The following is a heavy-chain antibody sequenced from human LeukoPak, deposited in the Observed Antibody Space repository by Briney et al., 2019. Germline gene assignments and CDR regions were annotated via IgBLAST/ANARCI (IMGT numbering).Heavy chain of an antibody. CDR3: ARDLSGESVYGGY. Sequence: GGSLRLSCAASGFTFSHYTMNWVRQAPGRGLELISSINPTGTSTYYADSVKGRFTISRDPAKNSLYLQMNSLRAEDTALYCCARDLSGESVYGGYWGQGTLVTVSS. D-gene: IGHD5/OR15-5a*01. J-gene: IGHJ4*02. V-gene: IGHV3-21*01. CDR2: INPTGTST. CDR1: GFTFSHYT.